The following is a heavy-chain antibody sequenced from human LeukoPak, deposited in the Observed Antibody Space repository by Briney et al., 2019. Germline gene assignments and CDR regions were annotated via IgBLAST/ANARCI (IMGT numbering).Heavy chain of an antibody. D-gene: IGHD1-7*01. V-gene: IGHV1-69*05. Sequence: SVKVSCKTSGGTFSSYAISWVRQAPGQGLEWMGGIIPIFGTANYAQKFQGRVTITTDESTSTAYMELSSLRSEDTAVYYCARDNYAGANWFDPWGQGTLVTVSS. CDR3: ARDNYAGANWFDP. CDR1: GGTFSSYA. CDR2: IIPIFGTA. J-gene: IGHJ5*02.